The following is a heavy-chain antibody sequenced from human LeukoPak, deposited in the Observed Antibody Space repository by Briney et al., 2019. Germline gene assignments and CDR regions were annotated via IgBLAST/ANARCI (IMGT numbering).Heavy chain of an antibody. Sequence: GESLKISCKGSGYSFTSSWIGWVRQMPGKGLEWMGIIYPGASDTRYSPSFQGQVTISVDKSITTAYLQWSSLKASDTAMYYCARDMAAAGTDVFDYWGQGTLVTVSS. J-gene: IGHJ4*02. V-gene: IGHV5-51*01. CDR2: IYPGASDT. D-gene: IGHD6-13*01. CDR1: GYSFTSSW. CDR3: ARDMAAAGTDVFDY.